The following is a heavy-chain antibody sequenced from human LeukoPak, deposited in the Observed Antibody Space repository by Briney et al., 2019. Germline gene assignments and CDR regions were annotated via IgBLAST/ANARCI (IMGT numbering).Heavy chain of an antibody. CDR2: ISYGGNNK. CDR1: GFTFSSYG. V-gene: IGHV3-30*18. CDR3: AKALPRSMVRGVITGYYFYGMDV. J-gene: IGHJ6*02. D-gene: IGHD3-10*01. Sequence: GISLRLSCAASGFTFSSYGMHWVRQAPGKGLEWVAVISYGGNNKYYADSVKGRFTISRDNSKNTLYLQMNSLRAEDTAVYHCAKALPRSMVRGVITGYYFYGMDVWGQGTTVTVSS.